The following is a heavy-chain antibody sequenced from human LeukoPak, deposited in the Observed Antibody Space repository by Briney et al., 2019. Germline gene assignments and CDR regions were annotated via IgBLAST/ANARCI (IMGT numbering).Heavy chain of an antibody. Sequence: GASVKVSCKASCYTFTSYGISGVRQAPGQGREGVGWISDYNGNKNYAEKLKGSITMTKDTSTSTDYMKLRSVRSDATAVYYCARDGSGSTRNWFDHWGQGTLVTVSS. D-gene: IGHD6-19*01. CDR2: ISDYNGNK. V-gene: IGHV1-18*01. CDR1: CYTFTSYG. J-gene: IGHJ5*02. CDR3: ARDGSGSTRNWFDH.